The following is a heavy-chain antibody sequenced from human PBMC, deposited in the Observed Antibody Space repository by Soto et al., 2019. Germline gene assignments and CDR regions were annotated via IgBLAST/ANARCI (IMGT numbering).Heavy chain of an antibody. D-gene: IGHD3-10*01. CDR2: ISAYNGNT. CDR1: GYTFSSYG. Sequence: ASVKVSCKASGYTFSSYGISWVRQAPGQGLEWMGWISAYNGNTNYAQKLQGRVTMTTDTSTSTAYMELRGLRSDDTAVYYCARGLGEWFGESLSDYWGQGTLVTVSS. CDR3: ARGLGEWFGESLSDY. J-gene: IGHJ4*02. V-gene: IGHV1-18*01.